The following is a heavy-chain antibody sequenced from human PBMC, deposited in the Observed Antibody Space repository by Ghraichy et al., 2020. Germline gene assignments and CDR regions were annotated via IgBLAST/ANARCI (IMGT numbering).Heavy chain of an antibody. CDR1: GYTFTSYG. V-gene: IGHV1-18*01. Sequence: ASVKVSCKASGYTFTSYGISWVRQAPGQGLEWMGWISAYNGNTNYAQKLQGRVTMTTDTSTSTAYMELRSLRSDDTAVYYCARDLLYSSGWHTPHDYWGQGTLVTVSS. J-gene: IGHJ4*02. CDR2: ISAYNGNT. D-gene: IGHD6-19*01. CDR3: ARDLLYSSGWHTPHDY.